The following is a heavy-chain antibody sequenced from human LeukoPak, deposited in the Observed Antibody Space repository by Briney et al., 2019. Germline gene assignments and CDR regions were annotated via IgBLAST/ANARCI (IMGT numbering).Heavy chain of an antibody. CDR1: GFTVSSNY. V-gene: IGHV3-66*01. D-gene: IGHD1-26*01. CDR2: IYSGGST. CDR3: AKEVRVGATAYYFDY. J-gene: IGHJ4*02. Sequence: GGSLRLSCAASGFTVSSNYMSWVRQAPGKGLEWVSVIYSGGSTYYADSVKGRFTISRDNSKNTLYLQMNSLRAEDTAVYYCAKEVRVGATAYYFDYWGQGTLVTVSS.